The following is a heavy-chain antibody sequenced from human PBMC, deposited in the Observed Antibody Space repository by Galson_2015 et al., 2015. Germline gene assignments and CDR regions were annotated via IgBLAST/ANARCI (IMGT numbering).Heavy chain of an antibody. CDR1: GFSITTGYY. CDR3: ARAFRIDFSGNGCFLDWFDS. J-gene: IGHJ5*01. D-gene: IGHD2-15*01. CDR2: IFHSGTT. Sequence: SETLSLTCTVSGFSITTGYYWGWVRQPPGKGLEWIGSIFHSGTTHYNPALTSRLSISVDTSRNQFSLKLTSLTAADTAVYYCARAFRIDFSGNGCFLDWFDSWGQGTLVSVSS. V-gene: IGHV4-38-2*02.